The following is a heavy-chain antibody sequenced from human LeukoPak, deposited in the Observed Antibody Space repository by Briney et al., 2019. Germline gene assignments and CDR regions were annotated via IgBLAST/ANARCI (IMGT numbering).Heavy chain of an antibody. V-gene: IGHV1-69*05. CDR2: IIPIFGTA. D-gene: IGHD3-22*01. CDR1: GGTFSSYA. CDR3: ARDRVSYYDSSGNEYFQH. J-gene: IGHJ1*01. Sequence: SVKVSCKASGGTFSSYAISWVRQAPGQGLEWMGRIIPIFGTANYAQKFQGRVTITTDESTSTAYMELSSLRSEDTAVYYCARDRVSYYDSSGNEYFQHWGQGTLVTVSS.